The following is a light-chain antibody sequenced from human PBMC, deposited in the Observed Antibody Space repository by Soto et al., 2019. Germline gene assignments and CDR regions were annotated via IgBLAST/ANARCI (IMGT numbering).Light chain of an antibody. CDR1: SGSVSTNYY. CDR2: STN. CDR3: VLYMGSGVWV. J-gene: IGLJ3*02. Sequence: QTVVTQEPSFSVSPGRTVTLTCGLSSGSVSTNYYPSWYQQTPGQAPRTLIYSTNTRSSGVPDRFSGSILGNKAALTITGAQADDESDYYCVLYMGSGVWVFGGGTKLTV. V-gene: IGLV8-61*01.